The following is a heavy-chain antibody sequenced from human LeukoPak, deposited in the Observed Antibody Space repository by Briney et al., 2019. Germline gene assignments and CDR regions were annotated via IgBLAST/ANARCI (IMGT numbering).Heavy chain of an antibody. V-gene: IGHV3-23*01. Sequence: PGGSLRLSCAASGFTFSSYAMSWVRQAPGKGLEWVSAISGSGGSTYYADSVKGRFTISRDNSKNTLYLQMNSLRAEDPAVYYCAKDCPFEVVPAAASTGWGQGTLVTVSS. CDR2: ISGSGGST. CDR3: AKDCPFEVVPAAASTG. J-gene: IGHJ4*02. D-gene: IGHD2-2*01. CDR1: GFTFSSYA.